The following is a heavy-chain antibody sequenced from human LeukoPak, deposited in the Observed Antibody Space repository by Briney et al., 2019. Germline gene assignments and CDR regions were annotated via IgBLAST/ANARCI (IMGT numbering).Heavy chain of an antibody. CDR2: INPNSGGT. V-gene: IGHV1-2*02. CDR3: ARGAPYYYDSSGSPADP. D-gene: IGHD3-22*01. CDR1: GYTFTGYY. J-gene: IGHJ5*02. Sequence: ASVKVSCKASGYTFTGYYMHWVRQAPGQGLEWMGWINPNSGGTNYAQKFQGRATMTRDTSISTAYMELSRLRSDDTAVYYCARGAPYYYDSSGSPADPWGQGTLVTVSS.